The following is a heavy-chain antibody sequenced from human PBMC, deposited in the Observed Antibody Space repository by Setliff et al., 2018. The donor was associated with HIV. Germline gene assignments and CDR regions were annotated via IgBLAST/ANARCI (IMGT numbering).Heavy chain of an antibody. Sequence: GASVKVSCKASGYTFTGYYIHWIRQAPGRGLQWLGWINPNDGGTKVAQQFQGRVTIPRDTSISTAFMHLSGLRSDDTAMYYCAREVKGDDFPFDNWGRGTLVTVSS. D-gene: IGHD3-3*01. CDR3: AREVKGDDFPFDN. J-gene: IGHJ4*02. CDR2: INPNDGGT. V-gene: IGHV1-2*02. CDR1: GYTFTGYY.